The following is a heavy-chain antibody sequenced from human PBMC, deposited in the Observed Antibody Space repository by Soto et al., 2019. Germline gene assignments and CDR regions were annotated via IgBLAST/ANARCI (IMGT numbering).Heavy chain of an antibody. CDR2: TSFDGKTT. D-gene: IGHD6-13*01. CDR3: ARHPERIAQIGWFDP. CDR1: GFSFSAFG. Sequence: PGGSLSLSCEASGFSFSAFGMYWVRQAPGKGLEWVAVTSFDGKTTYYGENVKGRLIISRDNSNNSVYLQMNSMRAEDTAGYYCARHPERIAQIGWFDPWVQGT. J-gene: IGHJ5*02. V-gene: IGHV3-30*03.